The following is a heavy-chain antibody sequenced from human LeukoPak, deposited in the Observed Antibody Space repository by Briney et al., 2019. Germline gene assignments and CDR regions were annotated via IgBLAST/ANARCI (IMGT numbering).Heavy chain of an antibody. Sequence: GASVKVSCKASGGTFSSYAISWVRQAPGQGLEWMGGIIPIFGTANYAQKFQGRVTITADESTSTAYMELSSLRSGDTAVYYCAIGPVAGTERYWGQGTLVTVSS. V-gene: IGHV1-69*13. J-gene: IGHJ4*02. CDR1: GGTFSSYA. D-gene: IGHD6-19*01. CDR2: IIPIFGTA. CDR3: AIGPVAGTERY.